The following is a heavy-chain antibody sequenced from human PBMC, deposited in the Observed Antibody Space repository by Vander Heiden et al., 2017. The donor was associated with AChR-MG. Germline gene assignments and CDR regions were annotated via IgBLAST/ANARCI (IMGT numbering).Heavy chain of an antibody. CDR2: ISYDGSNK. V-gene: IGHV3-30-3*01. D-gene: IGHD3-9*01. Sequence: QVQLVESGGGVVQPGRSLRLSCAASGFTFSRYAMHWVRQAPGKGREWVAVISYDGSNKYYADSLKGRFTISRDNSKNTLYLQMNSLRAEDTAVYYCAREDILTGYPCFDYWGQGTLVTVSS. CDR3: AREDILTGYPCFDY. CDR1: GFTFSRYA. J-gene: IGHJ4*02.